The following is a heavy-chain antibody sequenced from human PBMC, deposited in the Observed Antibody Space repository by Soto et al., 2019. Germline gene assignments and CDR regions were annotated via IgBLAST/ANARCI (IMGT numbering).Heavy chain of an antibody. V-gene: IGHV3-30-3*01. D-gene: IGHD3-22*01. CDR2: ISYDGSNK. Sequence: PGGSLRLSCAASGFTFSSYGMHWVRQAPGKGPEWVAVISYDGSNKYYADYVKGRFTISRDNFKNTLYLQMNSLRVEDTAVYYCARSRPYDSSGYYLVYWGQGTLVTVSS. CDR3: ARSRPYDSSGYYLVY. CDR1: GFTFSSYG. J-gene: IGHJ4*02.